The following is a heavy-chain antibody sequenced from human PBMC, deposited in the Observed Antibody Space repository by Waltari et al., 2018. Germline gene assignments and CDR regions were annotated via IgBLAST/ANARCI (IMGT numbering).Heavy chain of an antibody. D-gene: IGHD6-13*01. V-gene: IGHV4-38-2*01. CDR3: ASPMASAAAPPSQFDY. Sequence: QVQLQESGPGLVKPSETLSLTCAVSGYSISSGYYWGWIRQPPGKGLEWIGSIYHSGSTYYNPSLKSRVTISVDTSKNQFSLKLSSGTAADTAVYYCASPMASAAAPPSQFDYWGQGTLVTVSS. CDR1: GYSISSGYY. CDR2: IYHSGST. J-gene: IGHJ4*02.